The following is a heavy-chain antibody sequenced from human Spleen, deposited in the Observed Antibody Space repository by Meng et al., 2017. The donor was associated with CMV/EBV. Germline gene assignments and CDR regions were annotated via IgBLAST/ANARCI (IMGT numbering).Heavy chain of an antibody. J-gene: IGHJ4*02. V-gene: IGHV1-18*01. CDR2: ISSFNGKT. Sequence: GYTFISDGLSWVQQAPGQGLEWMGWISSFNGKTNSAQKFQGRVTLTTDTSTSTAYMELRSLRSDDTAVYYCARDLESYCGANCYSDYWGQGTLVTVSS. D-gene: IGHD2-21*01. CDR3: ARDLESYCGANCYSDY. CDR1: GYTFISDG.